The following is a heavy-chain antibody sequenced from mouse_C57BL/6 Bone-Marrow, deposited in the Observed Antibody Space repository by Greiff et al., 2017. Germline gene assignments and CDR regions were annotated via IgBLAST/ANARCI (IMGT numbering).Heavy chain of an antibody. V-gene: IGHV5-4*01. Sequence: EVQRVESGGGLVKPGGSLKLSCAASGFTFSSYAMSWVRQTPEKRLEWVATISDGGSYTYYPDNVKGRFTISRDNAKNNLYLQMSHLKSEDTAMYYCARGSYDYDEGFDYWGQGTTLTVSS. CDR1: GFTFSSYA. J-gene: IGHJ2*01. CDR3: ARGSYDYDEGFDY. D-gene: IGHD2-4*01. CDR2: ISDGGSYT.